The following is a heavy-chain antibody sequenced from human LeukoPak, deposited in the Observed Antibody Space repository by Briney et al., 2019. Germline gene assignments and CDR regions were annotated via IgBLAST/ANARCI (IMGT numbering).Heavy chain of an antibody. Sequence: HPGGSLRLSCAASGFTFSSYSMNWVRQAPGKGLEWVSYISSSSSTIYYADSVKGRFTISRDNAKNPLYLQMNSLRAEDTAVYYCARDSDRYQGHYYYYMDVWGKGTTVTVSS. D-gene: IGHD2-21*02. CDR2: ISSSSSTI. V-gene: IGHV3-48*01. J-gene: IGHJ6*03. CDR1: GFTFSSYS. CDR3: ARDSDRYQGHYYYYMDV.